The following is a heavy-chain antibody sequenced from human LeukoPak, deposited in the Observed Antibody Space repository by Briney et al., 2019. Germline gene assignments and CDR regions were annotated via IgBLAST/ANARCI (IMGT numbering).Heavy chain of an antibody. Sequence: SETLSLTCTVSGGSISSHYWSWIRQPPGKGLEWIGYIYYSGSTNYNPSLKSRVTISVDMSKNQFSLKLSSVTAADTAVYYCARGPGYYDSSGLWIFDYWGQGTLVTVSS. CDR1: GGSISSHY. D-gene: IGHD3-22*01. V-gene: IGHV4-59*11. CDR3: ARGPGYYDSSGLWIFDY. CDR2: IYYSGST. J-gene: IGHJ4*02.